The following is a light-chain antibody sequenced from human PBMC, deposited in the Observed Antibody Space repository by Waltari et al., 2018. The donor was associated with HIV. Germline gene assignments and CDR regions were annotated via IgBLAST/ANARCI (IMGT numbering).Light chain of an antibody. CDR2: GNK. J-gene: IGLJ2*01. CDR1: SSNIGADYD. V-gene: IGLV1-40*01. Sequence: QSVLTQPPSVSGAPGQRVTISCTGGSSNIGADYDVHWYQQIPGTAPKLLISGNKNRPSGVPDRFSASKSGTSASLAITGLQAEDEADYFCQSYDRSLSASVVFGGVTKLTVL. CDR3: QSYDRSLSASVV.